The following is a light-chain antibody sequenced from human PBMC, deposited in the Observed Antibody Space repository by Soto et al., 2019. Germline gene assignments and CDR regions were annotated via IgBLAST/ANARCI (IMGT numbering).Light chain of an antibody. V-gene: IGKV3-15*01. CDR1: QSVSSN. Sequence: IVMTQSPATLSVSPGERATLSCRASQSVSSNLAWYQQKPGQAPRLLIYGASTRATGIPARFSGSGSGTEFTLTISGLQSEDFAVYYCQQYNNWPPTFGQGTKVDIK. CDR2: GAS. J-gene: IGKJ1*01. CDR3: QQYNNWPPT.